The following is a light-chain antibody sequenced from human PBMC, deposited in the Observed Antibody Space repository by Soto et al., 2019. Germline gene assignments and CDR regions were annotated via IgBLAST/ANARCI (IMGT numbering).Light chain of an antibody. CDR2: DAS. CDR1: QSLLHSTGYNF. CDR3: MQRTHVPIT. J-gene: IGKJ5*01. Sequence: DIVMTQSPLSLPVTPGESASISCRSSQSLLHSTGYNFLDWYLQKPGQSPQLLIYDASNRFSGVPDRFSGSGSGTDFTLKISRVEAEDVGVYYCMQRTHVPITFGQGTRLEIK. V-gene: IGKV2D-29*02.